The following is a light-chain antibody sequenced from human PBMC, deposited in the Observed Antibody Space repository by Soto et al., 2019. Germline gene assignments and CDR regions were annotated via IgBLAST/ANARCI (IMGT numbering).Light chain of an antibody. CDR3: HQHGISPPVT. J-gene: IGKJ5*01. V-gene: IGKV3-15*01. Sequence: LVDTRSKATLTVSPGGRATLSCRASQSISGTLAWYQQKPGQAPRLLIHGASTRAPGFPARFSGSGSGTDFTLTISRLEPEDFAMYYCHQHGISPPVTFGQGTRLEI. CDR1: QSISGT. CDR2: GAS.